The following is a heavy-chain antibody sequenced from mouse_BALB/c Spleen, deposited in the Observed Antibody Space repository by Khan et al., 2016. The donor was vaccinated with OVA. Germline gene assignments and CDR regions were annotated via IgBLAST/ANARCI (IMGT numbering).Heavy chain of an antibody. CDR2: ISTYYGDA. J-gene: IGHJ4*01. CDR3: ARGGLARYTMDY. V-gene: IGHV1S137*01. Sequence: QVRLQQSGAELVRPGVSVKISCKGSGYTFTDYAMHWVKQSHAKSLEWIGVISTYYGDANYNQQFKGKATMTVDKSSNTAYMDLARLTSEDSAIYYCARGGLARYTMDYWDQGTSVPISS. CDR1: GYTFTDYA.